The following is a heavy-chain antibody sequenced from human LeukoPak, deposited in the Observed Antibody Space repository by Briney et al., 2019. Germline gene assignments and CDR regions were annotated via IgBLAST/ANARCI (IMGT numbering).Heavy chain of an antibody. CDR1: GFTFSDSA. CDR3: AKDIQASV. CDR2: ISYNGLNT. D-gene: IGHD2-21*01. V-gene: IGHV3-23*01. Sequence: GGSLRLSCAASGFTFSDSAMDWVRQAPGKGLEWVSLISYNGLNTYYADSVKGRFTVSRDNSRNVMYLHMNSLRAEDTALYYCAKDIQASVWGQGTLVTVSS. J-gene: IGHJ4*02.